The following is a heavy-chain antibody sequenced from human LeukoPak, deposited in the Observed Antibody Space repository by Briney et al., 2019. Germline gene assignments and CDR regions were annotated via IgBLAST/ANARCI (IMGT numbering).Heavy chain of an antibody. V-gene: IGHV1-2*04. CDR3: ARESRYCSGGSCYLYFDY. CDR1: GYTFTGYY. D-gene: IGHD2-15*01. J-gene: IGHJ4*02. Sequence: GASVKVSCKASGYTFTGYYMHWVRQAPGQGLEWMGWINPNSGGTNYAQKFQGWVTMTRDTSISTAYMELSRLRSDDTAVYYCARESRYCSGGSCYLYFDYWGQGTLVTVSS. CDR2: INPNSGGT.